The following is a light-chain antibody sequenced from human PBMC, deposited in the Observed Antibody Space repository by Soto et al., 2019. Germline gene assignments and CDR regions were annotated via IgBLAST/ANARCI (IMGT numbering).Light chain of an antibody. CDR2: DVS. J-gene: IGLJ2*01. CDR1: SSDLDGYNY. Sequence: QSALTQPASVSGSPGQSITISCTGTSSDLDGYNYVSWYQYHPGKAPKLMIYDVSNRPSGISNRFSGSKSGNTASLTISGGQADEEAAYYYSCFSISRNTVVFAGGTKLTVL. CDR3: SCFSISRNTVV. V-gene: IGLV2-14*01.